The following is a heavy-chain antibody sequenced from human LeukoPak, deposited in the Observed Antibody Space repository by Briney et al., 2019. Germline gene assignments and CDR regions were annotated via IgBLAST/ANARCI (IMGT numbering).Heavy chain of an antibody. V-gene: IGHV3-23*01. CDR1: KFAFSSYA. CDR3: AKDQSSGWYWDY. D-gene: IGHD6-19*01. J-gene: IGHJ4*02. CDR2: IRGSGTST. Sequence: QAGGSLRLSCAASKFAFSSYAMSWVRQAPGKGLEWVSTIRGSGTSTYYADSVKGRFTISRDNSKNTLYLQMNSLRAEDTAAYYCAKDQSSGWYWDYWGQGTLVTVSS.